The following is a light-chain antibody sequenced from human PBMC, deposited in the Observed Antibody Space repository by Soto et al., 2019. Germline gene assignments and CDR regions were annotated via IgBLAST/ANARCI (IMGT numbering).Light chain of an antibody. CDR3: CSYAGSYTWV. J-gene: IGLJ3*02. CDR2: DVN. Sequence: QSVLTQPRSVSGSPGQSVTISCTSSDVGGYNYVSWYQQHPGKAPKLMIYDVNKRPSGVPDRFSGSKSGNTASLTSSGLQAEDEADYYCCSYAGSYTWVFGGGTKLTVL. CDR1: SSDVGGYNY. V-gene: IGLV2-11*01.